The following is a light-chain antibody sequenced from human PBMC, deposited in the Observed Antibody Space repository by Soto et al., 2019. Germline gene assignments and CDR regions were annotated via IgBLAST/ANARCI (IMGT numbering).Light chain of an antibody. Sequence: AIQITQSPSSLSASVGDRVTITCRASQGIRNDLGWYQQKPGKAPKLLIYAASSLQSGVPSRFSGSGSGTDFTLTISSLQPVDSAAYYCQQYTDFQYTFGQGTKVDI. CDR2: AAS. V-gene: IGKV1-6*01. J-gene: IGKJ2*01. CDR1: QGIRND. CDR3: QQYTDFQYT.